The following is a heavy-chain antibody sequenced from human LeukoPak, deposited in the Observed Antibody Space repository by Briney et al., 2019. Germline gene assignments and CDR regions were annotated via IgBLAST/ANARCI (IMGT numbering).Heavy chain of an antibody. CDR3: ARFPRLLWFGDSAFDI. Sequence: PGGSLRLSCAASGFTFSSYGMHWVRQAPGKGLEWVAVIWYDGSNKYYADSVKGRFTISRDNSKNTLYLQMNSLRSDDTAVYYCARFPRLLWFGDSAFDIWGQGTMVTVSS. V-gene: IGHV3-33*01. D-gene: IGHD3-10*01. J-gene: IGHJ3*02. CDR2: IWYDGSNK. CDR1: GFTFSSYG.